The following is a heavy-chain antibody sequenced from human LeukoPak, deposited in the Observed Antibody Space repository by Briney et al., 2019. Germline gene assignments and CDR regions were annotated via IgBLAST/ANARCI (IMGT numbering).Heavy chain of an antibody. J-gene: IGHJ4*02. CDR2: ISGSDYA. V-gene: IGHV3-23*01. CDR3: ARGVRYLDWWILDY. D-gene: IGHD3-9*01. Sequence: PGGSLRLSCAASGFTFSNYAMGWVRQAPGKGLEWVSGISGSDYAYYTDSVKGRFTISRDNSKNTLYLQTNTLRAEDTAVYYCARGVRYLDWWILDYWGQGTLVPVSS. CDR1: GFTFSNYA.